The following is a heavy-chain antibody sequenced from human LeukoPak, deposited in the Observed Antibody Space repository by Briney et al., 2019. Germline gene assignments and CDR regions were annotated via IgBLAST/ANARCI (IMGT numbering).Heavy chain of an antibody. J-gene: IGHJ4*02. V-gene: IGHV3-66*01. CDR2: IYSGGGT. CDR1: GFTVSSNY. D-gene: IGHD3-22*01. CDR3: ARDDSSGYYPSGY. Sequence: PGGSLRLSCAASGFTVSSNYMSWVRQAPGKGLEWVSVIYSGGGTYYADSVKGRFTISRDNSKNTLFLQMNSLRAEDTAVYYCARDDSSGYYPSGYWGQGTLVTVSS.